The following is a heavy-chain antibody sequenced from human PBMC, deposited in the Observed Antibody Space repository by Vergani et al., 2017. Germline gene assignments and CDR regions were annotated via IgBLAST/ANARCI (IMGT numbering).Heavy chain of an antibody. Sequence: QVQLQQWGAGLLKPSETLSLTCAVYGGSFSGYYWSWIRQPPGKGLEWVGEINHSGSTNYNPSLKSRVTISVEKSKNQFSLKMSSVTAADTAVYYCARGLYGDYAAVGWGQGTLVTVSS. CDR2: INHSGST. CDR3: ARGLYGDYAAVG. CDR1: GGSFSGYY. D-gene: IGHD4-17*01. V-gene: IGHV4-34*01. J-gene: IGHJ4*02.